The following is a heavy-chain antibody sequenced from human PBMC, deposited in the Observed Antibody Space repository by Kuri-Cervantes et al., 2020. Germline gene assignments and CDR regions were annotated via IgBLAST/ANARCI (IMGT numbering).Heavy chain of an antibody. Sequence: GGSLRLSCVASRFIFSDYDISWIRQAPGKGLGWIAYISNNGNTIYYEDSVKGRFTISRDNAKNSLYLQMNSLRAEDTAVYYCARRALSSFYYYYMDVWGKGTTVTVSS. J-gene: IGHJ6*03. CDR3: ARRALSSFYYYYMDV. V-gene: IGHV3-11*04. CDR2: ISNNGNTI. D-gene: IGHD2-2*01. CDR1: RFIFSDYD.